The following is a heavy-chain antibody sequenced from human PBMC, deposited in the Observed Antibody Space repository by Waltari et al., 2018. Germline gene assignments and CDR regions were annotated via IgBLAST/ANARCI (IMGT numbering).Heavy chain of an antibody. V-gene: IGHV4-4*07. CDR1: GGSISSYY. CDR2: IYTSGST. J-gene: IGHJ5*02. D-gene: IGHD3-22*01. Sequence: QVQLQESGPGLVKPSETLSLTCTVSGGSISSYYWSWIRQPAGKGLEWIGRIYTSGSTNYNPSLKSRVTRSVDTSKNQFSLKLSSVTAADTAVYYCARDGGSSGYYRTGWFDPWGQGTLVTVSS. CDR3: ARDGGSSGYYRTGWFDP.